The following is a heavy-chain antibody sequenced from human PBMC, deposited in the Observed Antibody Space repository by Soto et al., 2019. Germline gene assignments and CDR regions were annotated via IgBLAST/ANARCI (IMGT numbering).Heavy chain of an antibody. D-gene: IGHD2-15*01. CDR2: ISYDGSHK. J-gene: IGHJ4*02. Sequence: QVQLVESGGGVVQPGRSLRLSCAGSGFTFSNYGLHWVRPAPGKGLEWVAVISYDGSHKYYADSVKGRFTISRDNSNNMLYLQMDSLRAEDTAVYYCAKDGAPRYWGRRSCHPAGAYLGQGTLVTVSS. V-gene: IGHV3-30*18. CDR1: GFTFSNYG. CDR3: AKDGAPRYWGRRSCHPAGAY.